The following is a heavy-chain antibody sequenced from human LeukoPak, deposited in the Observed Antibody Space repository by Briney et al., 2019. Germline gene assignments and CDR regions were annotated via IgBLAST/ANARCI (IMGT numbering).Heavy chain of an antibody. CDR1: GGSFSGYY. CDR3: ARLDFKALILEWYPTSRYYYYMDV. CDR2: INHSGST. J-gene: IGHJ6*03. Sequence: SETLSLTCAVYGGSFSGYYWSWIRQPPGKGLEWIGEINHSGSTNYNPSLKSRVTISVDTSKNQFSLKLSSVTAADTAVYYCARLDFKALILEWYPTSRYYYYMDVWGKGTTVTVSS. V-gene: IGHV4-34*01. D-gene: IGHD3-3*01.